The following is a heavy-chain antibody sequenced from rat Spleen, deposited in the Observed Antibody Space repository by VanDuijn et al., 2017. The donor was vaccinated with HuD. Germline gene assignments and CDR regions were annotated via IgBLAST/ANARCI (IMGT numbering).Heavy chain of an antibody. V-gene: IGHV3-3*01. CDR1: GYSITSGYG. J-gene: IGHJ2*01. CDR2: VNSAGST. CDR3: ARAGWDDFDY. Sequence: EVQLQESGPGLVKPSQSLSLTCSVTGYSITSGYGWNWIRKFPGNKLEWMGYVNSAGSTNYNPSLKSRISITRDTSKNQFFLQVNSITTEDTSTYYCARAGWDDFDYWGQGVMVTVSS.